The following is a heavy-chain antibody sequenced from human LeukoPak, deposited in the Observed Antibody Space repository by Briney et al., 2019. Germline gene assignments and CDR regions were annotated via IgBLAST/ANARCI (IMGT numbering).Heavy chain of an antibody. CDR2: IKADGSEK. J-gene: IGHJ4*02. CDR3: ARDRGGRTGLDD. V-gene: IGHV3-7*04. CDR1: GITFSRSW. Sequence: GGSLRLSCAASGITFSRSWMSWVRQAPGKGLEWVAFIKADGSEKYYVDSVKGRFTISRDNAENSLYLQMNSLRAEDTAVYYCARDRGGRTGLDDWGQGTLVTVSS. D-gene: IGHD2-15*01.